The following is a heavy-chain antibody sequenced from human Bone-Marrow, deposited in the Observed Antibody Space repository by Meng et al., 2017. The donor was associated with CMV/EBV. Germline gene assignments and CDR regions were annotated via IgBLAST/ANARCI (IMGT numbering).Heavy chain of an antibody. V-gene: IGHV3-74*03. J-gene: IGHJ4*02. CDR1: GFTLRRYW. CDR2: IDSDGRDI. D-gene: IGHD1-26*01. Sequence: VALLESGGCLVQPGGSLRLSCAVSGFTLRRYWMHWVRQAPGKGLEWVSRIDSDGRDITYADSVRGRFTISRDDAKNTLYLQMNSLRVEDTAVYYCARGVAESLGWEMGYWGQGTLVTVSS. CDR3: ARGVAESLGWEMGY.